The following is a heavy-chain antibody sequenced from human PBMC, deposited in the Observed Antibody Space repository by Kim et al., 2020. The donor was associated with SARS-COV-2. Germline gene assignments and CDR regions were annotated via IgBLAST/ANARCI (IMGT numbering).Heavy chain of an antibody. Sequence: GGSLRLSCAASGFTFSDSPMHWVRQAPGKGLEWVSVISNDGSWQSYPESVKGRFIISRDNSKNTLYMEMNSLRREDTATYYCAREGGTSGHAGWFDARGQGILVTVSS. CDR2: ISNDGSWQ. CDR1: GFTFSDSP. D-gene: IGHD5-12*01. V-gene: IGHV3-30*04. CDR3: AREGGTSGHAGWFDA. J-gene: IGHJ5*02.